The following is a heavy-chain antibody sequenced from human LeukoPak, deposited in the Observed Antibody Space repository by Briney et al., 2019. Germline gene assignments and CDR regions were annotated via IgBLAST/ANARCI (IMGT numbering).Heavy chain of an antibody. V-gene: IGHV4-38-2*02. Sequence: PSETLSLTCTVSGYSISSGYYWGWIRQPPGKGLEWIGSIYHSGSTYYNPSLKRRVTISLGTSKNQFSLKLSSVTAADTAVYYCARDLSSSSNYVDGTFDFWGQGTLVTVSS. CDR3: ARDLSSSSNYVDGTFDF. J-gene: IGHJ3*01. D-gene: IGHD4-11*01. CDR1: GYSISSGYY. CDR2: IYHSGST.